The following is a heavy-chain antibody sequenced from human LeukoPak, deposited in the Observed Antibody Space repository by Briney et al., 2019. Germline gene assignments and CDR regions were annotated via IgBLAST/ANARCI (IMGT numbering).Heavy chain of an antibody. V-gene: IGHV4-39*07. CDR2: IYYSGRT. J-gene: IGHJ4*02. CDR1: GDSISSTSYY. Sequence: SETLSLTCTVSGDSISSTSYYWGWIRQPPGKGLECIGIIYYSGRTWYSPSLKSRVTISIDTSKNHFSLKLSPVTAAETALYFCARSDYRNRYMSYWGRGTLVTVSS. CDR3: ARSDYRNRYMSY. D-gene: IGHD3-16*02.